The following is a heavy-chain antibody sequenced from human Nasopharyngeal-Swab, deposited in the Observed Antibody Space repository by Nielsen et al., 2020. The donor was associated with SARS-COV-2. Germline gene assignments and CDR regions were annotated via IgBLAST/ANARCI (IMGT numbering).Heavy chain of an antibody. CDR2: INHSGST. CDR3: ARGLSGIVPAPILGLGPYYYYYMDV. V-gene: IGHV4-34*01. Sequence: SETLSLTCGVYGGSFSAYYWGWIRQPPGKGLEWIAEINHSGSTNYNPSLKSRVTLSVDTSMNQFSLELRSVTAADTAVYYCARGLSGIVPAPILGLGPYYYYYMDVWGKGTTVTVSS. CDR1: GGSFSAYY. D-gene: IGHD2-2*01. J-gene: IGHJ6*03.